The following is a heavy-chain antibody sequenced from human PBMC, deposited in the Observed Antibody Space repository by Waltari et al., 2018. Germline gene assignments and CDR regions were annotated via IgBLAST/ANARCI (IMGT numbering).Heavy chain of an antibody. CDR3: VTVGSSIQAFDYFDN. CDR1: SVSITSGSHY. D-gene: IGHD3-3*02. CDR2: IYTSGST. V-gene: IGHV4-61*02. J-gene: IGHJ4*02. Sequence: QVQLQESGPGLVKPSQTLSLTCSVSSVSITSGSHYWRWIRQPAGKGLEWIGHIYTSGSTKYNPSLKRRVTISVDTSKNQFSLRLSSVTAADTAVYYCVTVGSSIQAFDYFDNWGQGTLVTVSS.